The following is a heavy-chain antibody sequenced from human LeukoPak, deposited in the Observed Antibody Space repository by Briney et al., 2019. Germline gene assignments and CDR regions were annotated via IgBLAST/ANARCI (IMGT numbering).Heavy chain of an antibody. CDR1: GGSISSYY. Sequence: SETLSLTCTVSGGSISSYYWSWIRQPPGKGLEWIGYIYYSGSTNYNPSLKSRVTISVDTSKNQFSLKLSSVTAADTAVYYCARAKSWLPFDSWGQGTLVTVSS. CDR3: ARAKSWLPFDS. V-gene: IGHV4-59*01. CDR2: IYYSGST. D-gene: IGHD5-24*01. J-gene: IGHJ4*02.